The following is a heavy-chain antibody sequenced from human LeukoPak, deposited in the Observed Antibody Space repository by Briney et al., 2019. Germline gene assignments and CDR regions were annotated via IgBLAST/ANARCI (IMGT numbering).Heavy chain of an antibody. D-gene: IGHD2-15*01. CDR2: IYYSGST. CDR1: GGSISSSSYY. CDR3: ASRYCSGGSCYPFDY. J-gene: IGHJ4*02. V-gene: IGHV4-39*01. Sequence: SETLSLTCTVSGGSISSSSYYWGSIRQPPGKGLEWIGSIYYSGSTYYNPSLKSRVTISVDTSKNQFSLKLSSVTAADTAVYYCASRYCSGGSCYPFDYWGQGTLVTVSS.